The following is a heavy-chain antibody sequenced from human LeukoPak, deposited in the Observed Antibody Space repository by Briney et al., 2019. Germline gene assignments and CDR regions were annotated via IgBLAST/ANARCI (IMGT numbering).Heavy chain of an antibody. CDR2: ISYSGST. CDR1: GGSISSYY. CDR3: ARGSSGYSYG. Sequence: SETLSLTCTVSGGSISSYYWSWIRQPPGKGLEWVGYISYSGSTNYNPSLKSRVTISVDTSKNQFSLKLSSVTAADTAVYYCARGSSGYSYGWGQGTLVTVSS. V-gene: IGHV4-59*01. D-gene: IGHD5-18*01. J-gene: IGHJ4*02.